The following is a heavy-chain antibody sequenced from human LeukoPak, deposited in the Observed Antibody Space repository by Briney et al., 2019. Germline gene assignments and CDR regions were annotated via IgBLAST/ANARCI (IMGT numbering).Heavy chain of an antibody. J-gene: IGHJ6*02. CDR3: ARLRYYYDSSGYKPRIYYYYYGMDV. CDR1: GGSFSGYY. CDR2: INHSGST. D-gene: IGHD3-22*01. V-gene: IGHV4-34*01. Sequence: LETLSLTCAVYGGSFSGYYWSWIRQPPGKGLEWIGEINHSGSTNYNPSLKSRVTISVDTSKNQFSLKLSSVTAADTAVYYCARLRYYYDSSGYKPRIYYYYYGMDVWGQGTTVTVSS.